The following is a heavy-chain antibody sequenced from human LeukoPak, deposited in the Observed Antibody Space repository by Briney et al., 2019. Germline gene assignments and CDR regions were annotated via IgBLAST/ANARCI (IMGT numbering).Heavy chain of an antibody. Sequence: ASVKVSCKASGYTFTSYDINWVRQATGQGLEWMGWMKPNSGNTDYAQKFQGRVTMTRNTSISTAYMELSSLRSGDTAVYYCARGLVGATLYYYYGMDVWGQGTTVTVSS. J-gene: IGHJ6*02. D-gene: IGHD1-26*01. CDR2: MKPNSGNT. V-gene: IGHV1-8*01. CDR1: GYTFTSYD. CDR3: ARGLVGATLYYYYGMDV.